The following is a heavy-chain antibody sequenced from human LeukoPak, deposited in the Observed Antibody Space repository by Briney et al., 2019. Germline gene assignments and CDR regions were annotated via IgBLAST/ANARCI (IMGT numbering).Heavy chain of an antibody. CDR2: IYYSGST. CDR1: GDSVRTSLYY. D-gene: IGHD6-13*01. CDR3: ARHRGSSSWSSPFDP. Sequence: SETLSLTCTVSGDSVRTSLYYWGWIRQPPGKGLEWIGYIYYSGSTNYNPSLKSRVTISVDTSKNQFSLRLSSETAADTAVYYCARHRGSSSWSSPFDPWGQGTLVTVSS. V-gene: IGHV4-61*05. J-gene: IGHJ5*02.